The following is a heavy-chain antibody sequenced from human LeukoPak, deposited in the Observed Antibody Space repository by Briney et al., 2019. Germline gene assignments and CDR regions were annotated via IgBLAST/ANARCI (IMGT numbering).Heavy chain of an antibody. CDR2: TNDSGST. D-gene: IGHD2-15*01. CDR1: GGSFSGYY. CDR3: ARGRGVYCSGGSCYPYYYYYYMDV. J-gene: IGHJ6*03. Sequence: SETLSLTCAVYGGSFSGYYWSWIRQPPGKGLEWIGQTNDSGSTNYNPSLKSRVTISVDASKNQFSLKLSSVTAADTAVYYCARGRGVYCSGGSCYPYYYYYYMDVWGKGTTVTVSS. V-gene: IGHV4-34*01.